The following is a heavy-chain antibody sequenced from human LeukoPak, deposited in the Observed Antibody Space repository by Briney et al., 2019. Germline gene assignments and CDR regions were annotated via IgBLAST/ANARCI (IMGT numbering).Heavy chain of an antibody. CDR1: GFTFSSEA. D-gene: IGHD1-26*01. CDR2: ISYDGNNK. CDR3: AMSPTPSSGTFRLSFQH. Sequence: HPGGALRLSGAASGFTFSSEAMHWVRQAPGKGLEWVAVISYDGNNKYYADSVKGRFTISRDNSKNTPDLQLTNGIADITAVSYCAMSPTPSSGTFRLSFQHWGQGTLVTVSS. J-gene: IGHJ1*01. V-gene: IGHV3-30*04.